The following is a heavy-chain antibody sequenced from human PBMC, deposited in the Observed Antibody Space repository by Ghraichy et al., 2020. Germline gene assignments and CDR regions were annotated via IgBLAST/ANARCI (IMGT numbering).Heavy chain of an antibody. J-gene: IGHJ3*02. CDR3: ARDERAFDI. V-gene: IGHV4-61*01. CDR1: GGSVSSGSYY. Sequence: SETLSLTCTVSGGSVSSGSYYWNWIRQPPGKGLEWIGYIYYSGSTNYNPSFKSRVTISVDTSKNQFSLNLSSVTAADTAVYYCARDERAFDIWGQGTMVTVSS. CDR2: IYYSGST.